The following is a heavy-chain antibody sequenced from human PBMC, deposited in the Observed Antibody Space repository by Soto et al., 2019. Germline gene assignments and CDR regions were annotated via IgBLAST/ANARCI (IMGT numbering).Heavy chain of an antibody. V-gene: IGHV4-59*08. Sequence: PSETLSLTCTVSGGSIRDYFWTWIRQPPGKGLEWIGYIYYSGRTNYNPSLKSRVTISVDTSKNQFSLKLSSVTAADTAVYYCASRKYYDYGDYPADYWGQGTLVTVSS. CDR3: ASRKYYDYGDYPADY. J-gene: IGHJ4*02. CDR2: IYYSGRT. CDR1: GGSIRDYF. D-gene: IGHD4-17*01.